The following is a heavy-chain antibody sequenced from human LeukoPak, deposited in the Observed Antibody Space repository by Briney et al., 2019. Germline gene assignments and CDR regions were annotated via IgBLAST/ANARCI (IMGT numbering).Heavy chain of an antibody. CDR1: GFTFSSYG. V-gene: IGHV3-30*02. CDR3: AKDALGAFDI. Sequence: GGSLRLSCAASGFTFSSYGMHGVRQAPGKGLEWVAVIWYGGSNKYYADSVKGRFTISRDNSKNTLYLQMNSLRAEDTAVYYCAKDALGAFDIWGQGTMVTVSS. D-gene: IGHD3-16*01. CDR2: IWYGGSNK. J-gene: IGHJ3*02.